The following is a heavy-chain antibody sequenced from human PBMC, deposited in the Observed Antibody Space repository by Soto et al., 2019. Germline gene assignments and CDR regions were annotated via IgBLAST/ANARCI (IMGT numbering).Heavy chain of an antibody. D-gene: IGHD1-26*01. CDR2: IYPGDSDT. CDR1: GYNFINYW. V-gene: IGHV5-51*01. J-gene: IGHJ4*02. CDR3: ARGLVDTRLFDY. Sequence: PGESLKISCKGSGYNFINYWIGWVRQMPRKGLEWMGAIYPGDSDTRYSPSFQGQVTISADKSISTAYMQWSSLKASDTAMYYCARGLVDTRLFDYWGQGTPVTVSS.